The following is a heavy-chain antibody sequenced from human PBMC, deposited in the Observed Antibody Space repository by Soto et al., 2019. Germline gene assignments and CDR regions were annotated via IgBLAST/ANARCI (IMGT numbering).Heavy chain of an antibody. CDR1: GFTFSDYA. CDR2: VSHDGRNT. J-gene: IGHJ4*02. Sequence: VQLVESGGGVVQPGRSLRLSCAASGFTFSDYAMHWVRQAPGKGLEWVAVVSHDGRNTHYADSVKGRFTISRDSSKNTVSREMTSLRAEDKGVYYCAKGGRQWLVTSDFNYGGQGALVTVSS. CDR3: AKGGRQWLVTSDFNY. V-gene: IGHV3-30*18. D-gene: IGHD6-19*01.